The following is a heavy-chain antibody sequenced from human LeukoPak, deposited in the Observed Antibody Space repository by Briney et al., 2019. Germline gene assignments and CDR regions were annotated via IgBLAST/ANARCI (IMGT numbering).Heavy chain of an antibody. J-gene: IGHJ4*02. CDR3: ARDRGPRTGFMVREAYDY. Sequence: GGSLRLSCAASGFTFSGYGMHWVRQAPGKGLEWVAVISYDGHNEYYADSVKGRFSISRDNAKNTLYLQMSSLRAEDTAVYYCARDRGPRTGFMVREAYDYWGQGTLVTVSS. CDR2: ISYDGHNE. CDR1: GFTFSGYG. D-gene: IGHD3-10*01. V-gene: IGHV3-30*03.